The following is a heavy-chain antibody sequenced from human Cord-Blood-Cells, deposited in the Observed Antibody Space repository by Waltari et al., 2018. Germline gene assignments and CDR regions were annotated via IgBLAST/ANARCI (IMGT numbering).Heavy chain of an antibody. Sequence: QVQLVQSGAEVKKPGASVKVSCKASGYTFTSYDINWVRQATGQGLEGMGWRNPNRGNTGYAQKCQGRVTMTRNTSISTAYMELGSLRSEDTAVYYCARGGIAAAGKMGYYYYGMDVWGQGTTVTVSS. V-gene: IGHV1-8*01. CDR3: ARGGIAAAGKMGYYYYGMDV. D-gene: IGHD6-13*01. J-gene: IGHJ6*02. CDR2: RNPNRGNT. CDR1: GYTFTSYD.